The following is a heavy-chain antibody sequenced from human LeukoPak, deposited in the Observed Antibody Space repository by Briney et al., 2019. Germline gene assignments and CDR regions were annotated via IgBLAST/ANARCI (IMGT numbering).Heavy chain of an antibody. J-gene: IGHJ5*02. D-gene: IGHD2-15*01. CDR1: GASITSGGYY. CDR2: LYYTGSS. CDR3: ATKPGYCSGGSCYSQNGNWFDP. V-gene: IGHV4-31*03. Sequence: PSETLSLTCTVSGASITSGGYYWSWIRQHPQRGLEWIGYLYYTGSSFYNPSLKSRVTISVDTSENQFSLNLNSVTAAVTAVYYCATKPGYCSGGSCYSQNGNWFDPWGQGTLVTVSS.